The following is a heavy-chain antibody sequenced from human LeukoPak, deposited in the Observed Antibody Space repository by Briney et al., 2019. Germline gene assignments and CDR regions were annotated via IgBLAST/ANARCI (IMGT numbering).Heavy chain of an antibody. CDR3: ARVELSTIGIGNFDR. Sequence: TGGSLRLSCAASGFTFSTYSMNWVRQAPGKGLEWVPYISASGSTIYYADSVKGRFTISRDNAKNSLSLQTNSLRAEDTAVYYCARVELSTIGIGNFDRWGQGILVTVSS. CDR1: GFTFSTYS. J-gene: IGHJ4*02. V-gene: IGHV3-48*04. CDR2: ISASGSTI. D-gene: IGHD5-24*01.